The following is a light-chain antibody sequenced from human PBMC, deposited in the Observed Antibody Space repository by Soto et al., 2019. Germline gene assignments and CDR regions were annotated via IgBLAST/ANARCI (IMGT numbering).Light chain of an antibody. CDR1: QYINTR. Sequence: EIVLTQSPATLSSFPGDVVTLSCRASQYINTRLAWYQHRPGQAPRLLIYGASNRATGIPARFSGSGSETDFTLTISSLEPEDFAVYYCQHRMNWPLTFGQGTRLEIK. J-gene: IGKJ5*01. CDR2: GAS. CDR3: QHRMNWPLT. V-gene: IGKV3-11*01.